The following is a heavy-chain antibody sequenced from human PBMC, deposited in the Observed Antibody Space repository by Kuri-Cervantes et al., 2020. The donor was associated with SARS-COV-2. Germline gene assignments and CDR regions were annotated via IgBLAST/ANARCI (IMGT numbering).Heavy chain of an antibody. CDR2: INNDGSST. Sequence: GESLKISCAASGFTFSSYWMHWVRQAPGMGLVWVSRINNDGSSTSYADFVKGRVTISRDNAKNTAYLQIHSLRADDTAGYYCARHDSLKSWGQGTLVTVSS. CDR1: GFTFSSYW. D-gene: IGHD3-3*01. CDR3: ARHDSLKS. V-gene: IGHV3-74*01. J-gene: IGHJ5*02.